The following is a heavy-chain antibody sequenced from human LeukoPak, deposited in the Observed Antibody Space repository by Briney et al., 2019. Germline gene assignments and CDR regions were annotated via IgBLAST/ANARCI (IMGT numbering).Heavy chain of an antibody. CDR1: GGSISSGDYY. Sequence: SETLSLTCTVSGGSISSGDYYWSWICQPPGKGLEWIGYIYYSGSTYYNPSLKSRVTISVDTSKNQFSLKLSSVTAADTAVYYCARDSSGYYYAYWGQGTLVTVSS. CDR3: ARDSSGYYYAY. CDR2: IYYSGST. J-gene: IGHJ4*02. D-gene: IGHD3-22*01. V-gene: IGHV4-30-4*01.